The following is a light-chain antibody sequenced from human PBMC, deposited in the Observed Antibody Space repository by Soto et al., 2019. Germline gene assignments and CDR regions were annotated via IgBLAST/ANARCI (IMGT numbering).Light chain of an antibody. CDR3: SSHAGSKRV. CDR1: SSDVGGYNY. J-gene: IGLJ1*01. CDR2: DVS. V-gene: IGLV2-8*01. Sequence: QSVLTQPASVSGSPGQSITISCTGTSSDVGGYNYVSWYQQHPGKAPKLMIYDVSKRPSGVPDRFSGSKSGNTASLTVSGLQAEDEADYYCSSHAGSKRVFGTGTKVTVL.